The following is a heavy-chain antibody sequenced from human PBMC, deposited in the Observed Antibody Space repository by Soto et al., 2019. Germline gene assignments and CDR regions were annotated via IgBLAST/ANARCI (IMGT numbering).Heavy chain of an antibody. Sequence: QVQLVQSGAEVKKPGSSVKVSCKASGGTFSSYAISWVRQAPGQGREWMGGIIPIFGTANYAQKFQGRVTITADESTSTAYMELSSLRSEDTAVYYCAISWSWGYYYYGMDVWGKGTKVTVSS. V-gene: IGHV1-69*12. CDR2: IIPIFGTA. CDR1: GGTFSSYA. J-gene: IGHJ6*04. D-gene: IGHD1-26*01. CDR3: AISWSWGYYYYGMDV.